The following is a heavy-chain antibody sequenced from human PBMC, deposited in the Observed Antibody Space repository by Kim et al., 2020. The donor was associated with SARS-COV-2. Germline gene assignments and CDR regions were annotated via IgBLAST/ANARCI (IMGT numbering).Heavy chain of an antibody. CDR1: GYTFTSYA. J-gene: IGHJ4*02. CDR3: ARVCDILTGYSTHYFDY. CDR2: INAGNGNT. D-gene: IGHD3-9*01. V-gene: IGHV1-3*01. Sequence: ASVKVSCKASGYTFTSYAMHWVRQAPGQRLEWMGWINAGNGNTKYSQKFQGRVTITRDTSASTAYMELSSLRSEDTAVYYCARVCDILTGYSTHYFDYWGQGTLVTVSS.